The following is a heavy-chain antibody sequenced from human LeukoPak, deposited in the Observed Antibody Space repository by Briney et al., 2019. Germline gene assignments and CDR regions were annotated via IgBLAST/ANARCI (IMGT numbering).Heavy chain of an antibody. CDR3: ARGRRYDSSGYRPEIDY. Sequence: ASVKVSCKASGYTFTSYGISWVRQAPGQGLEWMGCISAYNDNTNYAQKLQGRVTMTTDTSTSTAYMELRSLRSDDTAVYYCARGRRYDSSGYRPEIDYWGQGTLVTVSS. CDR1: GYTFTSYG. J-gene: IGHJ4*02. V-gene: IGHV1-18*01. CDR2: ISAYNDNT. D-gene: IGHD3-22*01.